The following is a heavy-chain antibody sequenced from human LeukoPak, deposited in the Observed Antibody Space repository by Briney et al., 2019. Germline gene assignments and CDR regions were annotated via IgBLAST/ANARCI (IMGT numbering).Heavy chain of an antibody. D-gene: IGHD6-19*01. CDR1: TYSFTKYW. CDR3: ARRIGSGWYDY. J-gene: IGHJ4*02. Sequence: GESLKISCKGSTYSFTKYWIAWVRQMPGKGLEWMGVIYPGDSGTAYSPSFQGQVTISADKSISTANLQWSSLKASDTAMYYCARRIGSGWYDYWGQGTLVTVSS. V-gene: IGHV5-51*01. CDR2: IYPGDSGT.